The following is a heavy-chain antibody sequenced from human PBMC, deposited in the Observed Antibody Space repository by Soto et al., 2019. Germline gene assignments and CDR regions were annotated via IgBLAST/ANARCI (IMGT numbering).Heavy chain of an antibody. CDR1: GFTVSSNY. D-gene: IGHD1-26*01. Sequence: PGGSLRLSCAASGFTVSSNYMSWVRQAPGKGLEWVSVIYSGGSTYYADSVKGRFTISRDNSKNTLYLQMNSLRAEDTAVYYCASGSYYSYYYGMDVWGQGTTVTVSS. CDR3: ASGSYYSYYYGMDV. J-gene: IGHJ6*02. CDR2: IYSGGST. V-gene: IGHV3-66*01.